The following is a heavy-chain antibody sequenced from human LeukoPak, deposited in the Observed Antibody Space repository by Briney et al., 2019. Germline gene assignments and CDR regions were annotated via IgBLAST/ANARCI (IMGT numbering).Heavy chain of an antibody. J-gene: IGHJ4*02. Sequence: GESLKISCQGSGYRFTSYWIGWVRQMPGKGLEWMGIIYPGDFDTRYSPSFQGQVTISADKSISTAYLQWSSLKASDTAMYYCARHSDYGDYGWSPFDYWGQGTLVTVSS. CDR3: ARHSDYGDYGWSPFDY. D-gene: IGHD4-17*01. CDR1: GYRFTSYW. V-gene: IGHV5-51*01. CDR2: IYPGDFDT.